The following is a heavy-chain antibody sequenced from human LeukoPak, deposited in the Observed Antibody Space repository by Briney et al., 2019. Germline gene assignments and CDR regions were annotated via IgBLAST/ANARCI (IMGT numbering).Heavy chain of an antibody. V-gene: IGHV3-53*01. D-gene: IGHD6-13*01. Sequence: GGSLRLSCAASGFNVSSNYMSWVRQAPGKGLEWVSVIYSGGSTYYADSVKGRFTISRDNSKNTLYLQMNSLRAEDTAVYYCARGSSWYYFDYWGQGTLVTVSS. CDR3: ARGSSWYYFDY. CDR1: GFNVSSNY. CDR2: IYSGGST. J-gene: IGHJ4*02.